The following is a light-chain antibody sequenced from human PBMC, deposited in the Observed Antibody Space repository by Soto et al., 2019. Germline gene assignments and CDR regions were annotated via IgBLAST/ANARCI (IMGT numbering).Light chain of an antibody. Sequence: PGERATLSCRASQRVSSNYLAWYQQKPGQPPRLLIYATSSRATGIPDRFSGSGSGTDFTLTINRLEPEDFAVYYCQEHRTSPPSWTFGQGTKVEI. CDR3: QEHRTSPPSWT. CDR2: ATS. CDR1: QRVSSNY. J-gene: IGKJ1*01. V-gene: IGKV3-20*01.